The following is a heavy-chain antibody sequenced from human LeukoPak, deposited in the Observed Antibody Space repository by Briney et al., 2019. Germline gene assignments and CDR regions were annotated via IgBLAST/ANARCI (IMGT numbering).Heavy chain of an antibody. CDR1: GFTFSSYA. D-gene: IGHD3-10*01. V-gene: IGHV3-23*01. CDR3: AKEVSAIYRGVMGDY. J-gene: IGHJ4*02. CDR2: ISGSGGST. Sequence: GGSLRLSCAASGFTFSSYAMSWVGQAPGKGLEWVSAISGSGGSTYYADSVKGRFTIYRDNSKNTLYLQMNSLRAEDTAVYYCAKEVSAIYRGVMGDYWGQGTLVTVSS.